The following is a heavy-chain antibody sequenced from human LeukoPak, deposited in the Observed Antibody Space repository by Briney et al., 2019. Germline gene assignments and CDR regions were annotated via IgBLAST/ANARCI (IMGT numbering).Heavy chain of an antibody. Sequence: SETLSLTCAVYGGSFSGYYWSWIRQPPGKGLEWIGEINHSGSTNYNPSLKSRVTISVDTSKNQFSLKLNSVTAADTAVYYCGRISFYYAFHHWGQGTLVTVSS. D-gene: IGHD3-10*01. CDR2: INHSGST. CDR1: GGSFSGYY. V-gene: IGHV4-34*01. J-gene: IGHJ1*01. CDR3: GRISFYYAFHH.